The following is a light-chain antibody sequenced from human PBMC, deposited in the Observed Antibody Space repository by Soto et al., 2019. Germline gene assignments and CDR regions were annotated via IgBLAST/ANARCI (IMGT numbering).Light chain of an antibody. Sequence: EVVLTQSPATLSLSPGERATLSCRASESIGNYLAWYQQKLGQAPKLLIGIPGRFSGDGSGTDFTLTISSLEPEDFAVYYCQWRSDWPPRLTFGGGTKVEIK. J-gene: IGKJ4*01. V-gene: IGKV3-11*01. CDR3: QWRSDWPPRLT. CDR1: ESIGNY.